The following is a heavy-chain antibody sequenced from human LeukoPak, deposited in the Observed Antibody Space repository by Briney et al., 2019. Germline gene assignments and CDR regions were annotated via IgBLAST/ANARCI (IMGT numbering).Heavy chain of an antibody. D-gene: IGHD3-10*02. CDR2: ISSSSSYI. Sequence: PGGSLRLSCAASGFSFSSYSMNWVRQAPGKGLEWVSSISSSSSYIYYADSVKGRFTISRDNAKNSLYLQMNSLRAEDTAVYYCAELGITMIGGVWGKGTTVTISS. V-gene: IGHV3-21*01. J-gene: IGHJ6*04. CDR3: AELGITMIGGV. CDR1: GFSFSSYS.